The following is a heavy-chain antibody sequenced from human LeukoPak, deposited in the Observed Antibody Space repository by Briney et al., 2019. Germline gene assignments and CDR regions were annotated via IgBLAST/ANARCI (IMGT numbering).Heavy chain of an antibody. V-gene: IGHV1-69*04. CDR2: IIPILGIA. D-gene: IGHD2-15*01. J-gene: IGHJ4*02. CDR1: GGTFSSYA. Sequence: ASVKVSCKASGGTFSSYAISWVRQAPGQGLEWMGRIIPILGIANYAQKFQGRVTIAADKSTSTAYMELSSLRSEDTAVYYCARVGEGILGSGYYFDYWGQGTLITVSS. CDR3: ARVGEGILGSGYYFDY.